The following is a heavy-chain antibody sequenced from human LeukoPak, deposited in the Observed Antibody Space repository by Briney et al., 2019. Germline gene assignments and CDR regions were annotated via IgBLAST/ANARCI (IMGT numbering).Heavy chain of an antibody. J-gene: IGHJ5*02. Sequence: ASVKVSCKASGGTCSSYAISWVRQAPGQGLEWMGRIIPIFGTANYAQKFQGRVTITTDESTSTAYMELSSLRSEDTAVYYCARDVGYSGYDYNWFDPWGQGTLVTVSS. CDR1: GGTCSSYA. CDR3: ARDVGYSGYDYNWFDP. V-gene: IGHV1-69*05. CDR2: IIPIFGTA. D-gene: IGHD5-12*01.